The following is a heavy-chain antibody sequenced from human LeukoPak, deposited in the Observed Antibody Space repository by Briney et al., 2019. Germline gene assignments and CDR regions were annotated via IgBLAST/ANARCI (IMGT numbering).Heavy chain of an antibody. Sequence: GGSLRLSCAASGFIFGNYGMSWVRQVPGKGLEWVSSISSSSSYIYYADSVKGRFTISRDNAKNSLYLQMNSLRAEDTAVYYCARTMIVVDHLAAFDIWGQGTMVTVSS. CDR2: ISSSSSYI. CDR3: ARTMIVVDHLAAFDI. J-gene: IGHJ3*02. D-gene: IGHD3-22*01. CDR1: GFIFGNYG. V-gene: IGHV3-21*01.